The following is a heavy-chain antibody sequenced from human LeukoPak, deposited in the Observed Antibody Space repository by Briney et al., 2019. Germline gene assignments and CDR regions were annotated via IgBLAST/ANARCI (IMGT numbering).Heavy chain of an antibody. D-gene: IGHD3-22*01. Sequence: LETLSLTCTVSGGSISSNGYYWAWFRQPPGKGPEWIGSIYYSGGTYYNPSLKSRVTISVDTSKNQFSLKLRSVTAADTAVYYCARVTGYVIEDYFDYWGQGTLVTVSS. J-gene: IGHJ4*02. CDR1: GGSISSNGYY. CDR2: IYYSGGT. CDR3: ARVTGYVIEDYFDY. V-gene: IGHV4-39*07.